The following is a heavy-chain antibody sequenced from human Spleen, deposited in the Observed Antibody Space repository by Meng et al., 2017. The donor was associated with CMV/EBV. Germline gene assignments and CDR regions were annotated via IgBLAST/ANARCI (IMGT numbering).Heavy chain of an antibody. J-gene: IGHJ4*02. CDR3: ARFSVFGVGDY. Sequence: SSGDRVYTKTADWNWIRKSPSRGLEWLGRTYYRSKWYNDYALSVKSRLTINPDTSKNQFSLHLNSVTPDDTAVYYCARFSVFGVGDYWGQGTLVTVSS. CDR2: TYYRSKWYN. CDR1: GDRVYTKTAD. D-gene: IGHD3-3*01. V-gene: IGHV6-1*01.